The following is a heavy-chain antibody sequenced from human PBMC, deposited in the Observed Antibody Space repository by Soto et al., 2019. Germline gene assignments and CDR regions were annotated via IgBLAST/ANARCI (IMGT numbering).Heavy chain of an antibody. CDR1: GGSINNGYW. J-gene: IGHJ6*02. V-gene: IGHV4-4*02. D-gene: IGHD6-19*01. Sequence: QVHLQESGTGLVKPSGTLSLTCGVSGGSINNGYWWTWVRQPPGKGLEWIGEKHHSGSTNYNLSLKSRVSISLDKSKNQFSLILSTVTAADTAVYYCAYSSGWWRLDVWGQGTTVTVSS. CDR3: AYSSGWWRLDV. CDR2: KHHSGST.